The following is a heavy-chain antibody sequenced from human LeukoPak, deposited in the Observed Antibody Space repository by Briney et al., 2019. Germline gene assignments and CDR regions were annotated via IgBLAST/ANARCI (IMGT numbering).Heavy chain of an antibody. D-gene: IGHD6-13*01. J-gene: IGHJ4*02. Sequence: GGSLRLSCAASGFTFSQFWMSWVRQAPGRGLEWVANINQEGSENYYVDSVRGRFTISRDNAKNSLSLQMDSLRAEDTALYYCARAASAGTVDYWGQGTLVTVSS. V-gene: IGHV3-7*01. CDR2: INQEGSEN. CDR3: ARAASAGTVDY. CDR1: GFTFSQFW.